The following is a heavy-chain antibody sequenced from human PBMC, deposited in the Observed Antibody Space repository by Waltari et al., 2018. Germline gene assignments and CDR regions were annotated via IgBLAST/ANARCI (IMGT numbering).Heavy chain of an antibody. CDR1: GYSLTRYW. J-gene: IGHJ4*02. CDR2: IYPADSDT. V-gene: IGHV5-51*01. D-gene: IGHD3-16*02. Sequence: EVQLVQSGAEVKKPGESQKISCKGSGYSLTRYWIGWVRQMPGKGLEWVGIIYPADSDTSYSPSFQGQVTISADKSISTAYLQWSSLKASDTAMYYCARQHLGELSFFSHLGQGTLVTVSS. CDR3: ARQHLGELSFFSH.